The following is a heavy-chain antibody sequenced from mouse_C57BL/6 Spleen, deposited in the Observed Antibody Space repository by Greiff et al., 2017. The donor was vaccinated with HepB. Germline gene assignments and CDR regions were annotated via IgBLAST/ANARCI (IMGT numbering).Heavy chain of an antibody. Sequence: EVQLQESGAELVRPGASVKLSCTASGFNIKDYYMHWVKQRPEQGLEWIGRIDPEDGDTEYAPKFQGKATMTADTSSNTAYRQLSSLTSEDTAVYYCTCYYYGRSTYAMDYWGQGTSVTVSS. CDR1: GFNIKDYY. CDR3: TCYYYGRSTYAMDY. V-gene: IGHV14-1*01. D-gene: IGHD1-1*01. J-gene: IGHJ4*01. CDR2: IDPEDGDT.